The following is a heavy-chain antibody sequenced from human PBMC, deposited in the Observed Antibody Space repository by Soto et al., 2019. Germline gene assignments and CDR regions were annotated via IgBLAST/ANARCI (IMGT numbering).Heavy chain of an antibody. CDR1: GGSVSSGSYY. CDR2: IYYSGNT. V-gene: IGHV4-61*01. CDR3: ARSEDYYDSSGYYPTWFDP. J-gene: IGHJ5*02. D-gene: IGHD3-22*01. Sequence: SETLSLTCTVSGGSVSSGSYYWSWIRQPPGKGLEWIGYIYYSGNTNYNPSLKSRVTISVDTSKNQFSLKLSSVTAADTAVYYCARSEDYYDSSGYYPTWFDPWGQGTLVTVSP.